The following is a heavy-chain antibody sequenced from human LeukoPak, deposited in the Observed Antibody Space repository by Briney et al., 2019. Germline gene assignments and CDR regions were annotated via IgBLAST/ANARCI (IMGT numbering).Heavy chain of an antibody. CDR3: AREVIAVAGKNYFDY. CDR1: GFTVSSNY. V-gene: IGHV3-66*01. CDR2: IYSGGST. J-gene: IGHJ4*02. Sequence: PGGSLRLSCAASGFTVSSNYMSWVRQAPGKGLEWVSVIYSGGSTYYADSVTGRFTISRDNSKNTLYLQMNSLRAEDTAVYYCAREVIAVAGKNYFDYWGQGTLVTVSS. D-gene: IGHD6-19*01.